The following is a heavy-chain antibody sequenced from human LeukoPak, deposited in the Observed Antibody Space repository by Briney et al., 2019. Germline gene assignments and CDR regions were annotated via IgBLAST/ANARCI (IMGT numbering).Heavy chain of an antibody. CDR1: GYIFSSYG. J-gene: IGHJ4*02. D-gene: IGHD3-10*01. Sequence: ASVKVSCKTSGYIFSSYGISWVRQAPGQGVEWVGWISAYNGNINYIQKFQGRVTMTTDTSTSTAYMELRSLRSDDTAVYYCAREHGSGSYYNPVGFDYWGQGTLVTVSS. V-gene: IGHV1-18*04. CDR2: ISAYNGNI. CDR3: AREHGSGSYYNPVGFDY.